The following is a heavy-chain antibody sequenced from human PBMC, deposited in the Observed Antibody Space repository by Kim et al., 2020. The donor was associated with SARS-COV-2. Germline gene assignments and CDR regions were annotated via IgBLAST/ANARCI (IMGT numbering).Heavy chain of an antibody. D-gene: IGHD3-3*01. CDR3: AGSWGVAYDFWSGQLNWFDP. CDR2: ISSSSSYT. J-gene: IGHJ5*02. V-gene: IGHV3-11*06. CDR1: GFTFSDYY. Sequence: GGSLRLSCAASGFTFSDYYMSWIRQAPGKGLEWVSYISSSSSYTNYADSVKGRFTISRDNAKNSLYLQMNSLRAEDTAVYYCAGSWGVAYDFWSGQLNWFDPWGQGTLVTVSS.